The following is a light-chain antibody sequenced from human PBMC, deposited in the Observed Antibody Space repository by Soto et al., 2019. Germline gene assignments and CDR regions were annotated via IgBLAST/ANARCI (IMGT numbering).Light chain of an antibody. V-gene: IGKV3-11*01. CDR2: DAS. J-gene: IGKJ4*01. CDR1: QSVSSH. Sequence: ETVLTQSPATLSLSPGERATLSCRASQSVSSHLAWYQQKSGQAPRLLIYDASNRATGIPARFSGSGSGTNFTLTISSLEPEDFEVYYCQQRDNWPLTFGGGTKVEIK. CDR3: QQRDNWPLT.